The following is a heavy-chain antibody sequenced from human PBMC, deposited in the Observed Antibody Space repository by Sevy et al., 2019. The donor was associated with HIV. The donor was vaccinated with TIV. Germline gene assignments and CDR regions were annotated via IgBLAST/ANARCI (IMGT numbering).Heavy chain of an antibody. J-gene: IGHJ4*02. Sequence: GGSLRLSCAASGFTFNTYAMHWVRQAPGKGLEWVAVISYDGGSKYYADSVKGRFTISRDNSKNTLYLQMISLRPEDSAIYYCARGRAIAAAGTLYYWGQGTLVTVSS. CDR1: GFTFNTYA. CDR3: ARGRAIAAAGTLYY. D-gene: IGHD6-13*01. V-gene: IGHV3-30-3*01. CDR2: ISYDGGSK.